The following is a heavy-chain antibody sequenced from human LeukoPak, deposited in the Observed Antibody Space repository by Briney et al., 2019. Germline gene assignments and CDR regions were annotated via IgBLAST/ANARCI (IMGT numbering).Heavy chain of an antibody. Sequence: PSETLSLTCTVSGGSIGRYYWTWIRQPAGKGLEWIGHIYTSVSTNYNPSLKSRVTVSVDTSKNQIFLRLTSVSAADTAVYYCARAGTGSYLFDYWGQGTPVTVSS. CDR2: IYTSVST. V-gene: IGHV4-4*07. CDR3: ARAGTGSYLFDY. J-gene: IGHJ4*02. D-gene: IGHD1-26*01. CDR1: GGSIGRYY.